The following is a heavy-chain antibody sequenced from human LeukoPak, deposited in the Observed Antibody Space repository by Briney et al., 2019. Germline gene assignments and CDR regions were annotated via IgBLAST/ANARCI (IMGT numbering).Heavy chain of an antibody. J-gene: IGHJ6*03. CDR2: IYHSGST. D-gene: IGHD2-2*01. CDR1: GYSISSGYY. CDR3: AREIRRYCSSASCHPTSYYYYYMDV. V-gene: IGHV4-38-2*02. Sequence: PSETLSLTCTVSGYSISSGYYWGWIRQPPGKGLEWIGSIYHSGSTYYNPSLKSRVTISVDTSKNQFSLKLSSVTAADTAVYYCAREIRRYCSSASCHPTSYYYYYMDVWGKGTTVTVSS.